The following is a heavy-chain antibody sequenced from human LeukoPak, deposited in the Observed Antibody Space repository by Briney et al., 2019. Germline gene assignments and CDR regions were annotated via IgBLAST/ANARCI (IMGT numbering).Heavy chain of an antibody. CDR2: IYYTGTT. D-gene: IGHD6-19*01. J-gene: IGHJ4*02. Sequence: SETLSLTCTVSGGSISNTNSYWGWFRQPPGKGLEWIGSIYYTGTTNYNPSFKSRVTISVDTSKNQLSLKLSSVTAADAAVYYCARRGYSSGWYDYWGQGTLVTVSS. V-gene: IGHV4-39*01. CDR3: ARRGYSSGWYDY. CDR1: GGSISNTNSY.